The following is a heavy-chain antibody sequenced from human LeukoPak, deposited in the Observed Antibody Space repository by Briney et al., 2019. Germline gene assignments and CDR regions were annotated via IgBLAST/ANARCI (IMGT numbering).Heavy chain of an antibody. V-gene: IGHV4-39*07. Sequence: SETLSLTCTVSGGSVNNDNYYWGWIRQSPGKGLEWIGNIYYSGNSGNTYYNPSLKSRVTISVDTSKNQFSLKLSSVTAADTAVYYCAGSGYCSGGSCSDYYYYYMDVWGKGTTVTVSS. CDR2: IYYSGNSGNT. D-gene: IGHD2-15*01. CDR3: AGSGYCSGGSCSDYYYYYMDV. CDR1: GGSVNNDNYY. J-gene: IGHJ6*03.